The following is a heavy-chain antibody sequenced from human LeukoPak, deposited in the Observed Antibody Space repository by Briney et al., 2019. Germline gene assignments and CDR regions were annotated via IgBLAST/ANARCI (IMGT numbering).Heavy chain of an antibody. Sequence: QPGGSLRLSCAASGFTFSSYGMHWVRQAPGKGLEWVAFIRYDGSNKYYADSVKGRFTISRDNSKNTLYLQMNSLRAEDTAVYYCAKDSCSGGSCYSFDYWGQGTLVTVSS. J-gene: IGHJ4*02. D-gene: IGHD2-15*01. CDR1: GFTFSSYG. V-gene: IGHV3-30*02. CDR2: IRYDGSNK. CDR3: AKDSCSGGSCYSFDY.